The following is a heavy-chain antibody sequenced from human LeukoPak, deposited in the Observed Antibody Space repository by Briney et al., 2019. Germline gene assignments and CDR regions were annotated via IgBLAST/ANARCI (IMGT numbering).Heavy chain of an antibody. CDR3: ARSVSGWYEGDY. D-gene: IGHD6-19*01. CDR2: INHSGST. J-gene: IGHJ4*02. V-gene: IGHV4-34*01. Sequence: SETLSLTCAVYGGSFSGYYWSWIRQPQGKGLEWIGEINHSGSTNYNPSLKSRVTISVDTSKNQFSLQLNSVTPEDTAVYYCARSVSGWYEGDYWGQGTLVTVSS. CDR1: GGSFSGYY.